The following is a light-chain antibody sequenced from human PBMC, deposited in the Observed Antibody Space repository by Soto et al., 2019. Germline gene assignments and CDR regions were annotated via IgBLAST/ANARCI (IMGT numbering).Light chain of an antibody. CDR3: QQYNSWPPIT. Sequence: EIAMTQSPATLSVSPGERATLSCRASQSISSNLAWYQHKPGQSPRLLIYDASTRATGIPDRFSGGGSGTEFTLTISSLQSEDFVVYYCQQYNSWPPITFGQGTRLEIK. CDR2: DAS. CDR1: QSISSN. J-gene: IGKJ5*01. V-gene: IGKV3-15*01.